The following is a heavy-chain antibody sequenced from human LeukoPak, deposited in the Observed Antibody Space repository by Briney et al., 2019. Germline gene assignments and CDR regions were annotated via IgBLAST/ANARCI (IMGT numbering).Heavy chain of an antibody. J-gene: IGHJ4*02. CDR2: ISWNSGSI. CDR3: AKGXSXYGXGNGFYYFDY. D-gene: IGHD3-10*01. Sequence: GRSLRLSCAASGFTFDDYAMHWVRQAPGKGLEWVSGISWNSGSIGYADSVKGRFTISRDNAKNSLYLQMNSLRAEDTALYYCAKGXSXYGXGNGFYYFDYWGQGTLVTVSS. V-gene: IGHV3-9*01. CDR1: GFTFDDYA.